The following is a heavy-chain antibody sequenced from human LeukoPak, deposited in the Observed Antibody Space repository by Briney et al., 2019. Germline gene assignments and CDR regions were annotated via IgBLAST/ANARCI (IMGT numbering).Heavy chain of an antibody. V-gene: IGHV3-30*04. CDR2: ISYDGSNK. CDR1: GFTFSSYA. Sequence: GGSLRLSCAASGFTFSSYAMHWVRQAPGKGLEWVAVISYDGSNKYYADSVKGRFTISRDNSKNTLYLQMNSLRAEDTAVYYCTKSDWFDPWGQGTLVTVSS. CDR3: TKSDWFDP. D-gene: IGHD3-3*01. J-gene: IGHJ5*02.